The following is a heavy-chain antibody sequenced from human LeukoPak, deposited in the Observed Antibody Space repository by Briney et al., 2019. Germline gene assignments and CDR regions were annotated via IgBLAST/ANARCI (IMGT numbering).Heavy chain of an antibody. Sequence: GSLRLSCASSGFTFSSYAMSWVRQPPGKGLEWIGEINHSGSTKNNPSLKSRVTISVDTSKNQFSLKLSSVTAADTAVYYCARDRNPAWINWFDPWGQGTLVTVSS. D-gene: IGHD2-2*03. CDR3: ARDRNPAWINWFDP. V-gene: IGHV4-34*01. CDR2: INHSGST. J-gene: IGHJ5*02. CDR1: GFTFSSYA.